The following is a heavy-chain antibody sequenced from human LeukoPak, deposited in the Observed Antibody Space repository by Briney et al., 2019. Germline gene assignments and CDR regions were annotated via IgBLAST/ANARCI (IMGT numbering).Heavy chain of an antibody. CDR3: AKVDFYDTSGYYGPTFLDY. D-gene: IGHD3-22*01. V-gene: IGHV3-23*01. CDR2: INGRGGST. CDR1: GFTFSNYA. J-gene: IGHJ4*02. Sequence: GGSLRLSCAASGFTFSNYAMSWVRQAPGKGLEWVSSINGRGGSTYYTDSVKGRFTISRDNSKNTLYLQMNSLRAEDTAVYYCAKVDFYDTSGYYGPTFLDYWGQGTLVTVSS.